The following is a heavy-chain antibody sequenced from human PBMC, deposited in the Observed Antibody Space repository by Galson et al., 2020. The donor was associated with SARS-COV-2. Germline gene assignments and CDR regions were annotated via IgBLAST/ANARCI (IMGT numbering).Heavy chain of an antibody. J-gene: IGHJ4*02. CDR2: IIPIFGTA. CDR1: GGTFSSYA. Sequence: SVKVSCKASGGTFSSYAISWVRQAPGQGLEWMGGIIPIFGTANYAQKFQGRVTITADESTSTAYMELSSLRSEDTAVYYCARSGEWLTPFDDWGQGTLVTVSS. V-gene: IGHV1-69*13. D-gene: IGHD3-10*01. CDR3: ARSGEWLTPFDD.